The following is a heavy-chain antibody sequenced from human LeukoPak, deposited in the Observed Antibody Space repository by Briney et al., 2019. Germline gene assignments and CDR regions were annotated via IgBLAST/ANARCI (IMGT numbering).Heavy chain of an antibody. CDR2: IYYGGST. CDR3: ANGGFRGYFDY. J-gene: IGHJ4*02. V-gene: IGHV4-39*07. Sequence: SETLSLTCAVSGGSISSSSYYWGWIRQPPGTGLEWIGTIYYGGSTYYNPSLTGRVTISVDTSKNQFSLKLSSVTAADTAVYYCANGGFRGYFDYWGQGTLVTVSS. D-gene: IGHD2-8*01. CDR1: GGSISSSSYY.